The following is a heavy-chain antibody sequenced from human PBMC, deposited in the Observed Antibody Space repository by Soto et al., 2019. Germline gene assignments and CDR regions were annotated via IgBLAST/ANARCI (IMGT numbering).Heavy chain of an antibody. Sequence: GGSLRLSCAASGFTFSSYAMSWVRQAPVKGLEWVSAISGSGGSTYYADSVKGRFTISRDNSKNTLYLQMNSLRAEDTAVYYCATDWREQWLVGSAFDIWGQGTMVTVSS. J-gene: IGHJ3*02. CDR1: GFTFSSYA. D-gene: IGHD6-19*01. CDR3: ATDWREQWLVGSAFDI. CDR2: ISGSGGST. V-gene: IGHV3-23*01.